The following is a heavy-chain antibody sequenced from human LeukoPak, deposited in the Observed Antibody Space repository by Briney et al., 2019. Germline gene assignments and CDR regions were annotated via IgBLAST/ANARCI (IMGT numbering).Heavy chain of an antibody. Sequence: SETLSLTCTVSGNSINRGYYWGWIRQPPGKGLEWIGSFYHSVSTYYNPSLKSQVTISVDPSKNQFSLKLSSVTAADTAVYYCARDMRGGNSYYFDSWGQGTLVTVSS. CDR3: ARDMRGGNSYYFDS. CDR2: FYHSVST. D-gene: IGHD4-23*01. CDR1: GNSINRGYY. V-gene: IGHV4-38-2*02. J-gene: IGHJ4*02.